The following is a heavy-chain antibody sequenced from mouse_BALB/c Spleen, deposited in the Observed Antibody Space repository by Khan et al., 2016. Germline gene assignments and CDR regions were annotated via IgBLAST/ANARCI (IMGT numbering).Heavy chain of an antibody. J-gene: IGHJ4*01. CDR2: IWSDGKT. V-gene: IGHV2-6*02. Sequence: QVQLKESGPGLVAPSQSLSITCTVSGFSLTSYGVHWVRQPPGKGLEWLVVIWSDGKTTYNSTLKSRLSISQDNSKSQVFLKMNSPQTDDTAMYYCARTTLMITTVMDYWGQGTSVTVSA. CDR1: GFSLTSYG. CDR3: ARTTLMITTVMDY. D-gene: IGHD2-4*01.